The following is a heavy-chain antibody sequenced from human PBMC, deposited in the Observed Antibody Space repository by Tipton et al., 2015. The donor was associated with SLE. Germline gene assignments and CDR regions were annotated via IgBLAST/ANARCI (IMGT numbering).Heavy chain of an antibody. D-gene: IGHD3-22*01. J-gene: IGHJ2*01. Sequence: TLSLTCTVSGGSISSYYWSWIRQPAGKGLEWIGRIYTSGSTNYNPSLKSRVTMSVDTSKNQFSLRLSSVTAADTAVYYCARDRAYYYDSSGGDWYFDLWGRGTLVTVSS. CDR1: GGSISSYY. CDR3: ARDRAYYYDSSGGDWYFDL. CDR2: IYTSGST. V-gene: IGHV4-4*07.